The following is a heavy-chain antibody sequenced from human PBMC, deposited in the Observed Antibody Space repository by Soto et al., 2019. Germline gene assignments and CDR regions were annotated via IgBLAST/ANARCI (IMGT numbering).Heavy chain of an antibody. J-gene: IGHJ6*02. D-gene: IGHD1-26*01. CDR3: TTDPSGRLANYYYYGMDV. V-gene: IGHV3-15*01. Sequence: LRLSCAASGFTFSNAWMSWVRQAPGKGLEWVGRIKSKTDGGTTDYAAPVKGRFTISRDDSKNTLYLQMNSLKTEDTAVYYCTTDPSGRLANYYYYGMDVWGQGTTVTVSS. CDR2: IKSKTDGGTT. CDR1: GFTFSNAW.